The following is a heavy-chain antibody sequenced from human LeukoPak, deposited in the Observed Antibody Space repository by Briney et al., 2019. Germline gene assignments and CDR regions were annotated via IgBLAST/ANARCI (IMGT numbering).Heavy chain of an antibody. CDR2: ISYDGSNK. V-gene: IGHV3-30*04. CDR3: ASGLYCDILTGYSYYFDY. Sequence: GGSLRLSRAASGFTFSSYAMHWVRQAPGKGLEWVAVISYDGSNKYYADSVKGRFTISRDNPKNTLYLQMNSLRAEDTAVYYCASGLYCDILTGYSYYFDYWGQGTLVTVSS. J-gene: IGHJ4*02. D-gene: IGHD3-9*01. CDR1: GFTFSSYA.